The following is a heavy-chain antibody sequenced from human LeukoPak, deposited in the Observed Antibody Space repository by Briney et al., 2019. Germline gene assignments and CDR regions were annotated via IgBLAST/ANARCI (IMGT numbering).Heavy chain of an antibody. CDR3: ASRRDGYNSYFDY. V-gene: IGHV1-69*04. D-gene: IGHD5-24*01. J-gene: IGHJ4*02. CDR2: IIPILGIA. CDR1: GGTFSSYA. Sequence: ASVKVSCKASGGTFSSYAISWVRQAPGQGLEWMGRIIPILGIANYAQKFQGRVTITADKSTSTAYMELSSLRSEDTAVYYCASRRDGYNSYFDYWGQGTLVTVSS.